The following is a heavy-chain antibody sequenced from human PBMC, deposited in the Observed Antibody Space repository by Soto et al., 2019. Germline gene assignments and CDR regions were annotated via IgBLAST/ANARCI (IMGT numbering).Heavy chain of an antibody. J-gene: IGHJ4*02. CDR2: IYYSGST. CDR3: ARGGTWDTAMVTYPTKLGFDY. D-gene: IGHD5-18*01. V-gene: IGHV4-30-4*01. Sequence: SETLSLTCTVSGGSISSGDYYWSWIRQPPGKGLEWIGYIYYSGSTYYNPSLKSRVTISVDTSKNQFSLKLSSVTAADTAVYYCARGGTWDTAMVTYPTKLGFDYWGQGTLVTVSS. CDR1: GGSISSGDYY.